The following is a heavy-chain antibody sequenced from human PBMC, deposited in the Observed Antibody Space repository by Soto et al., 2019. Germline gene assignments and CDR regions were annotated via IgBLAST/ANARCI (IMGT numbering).Heavy chain of an antibody. J-gene: IGHJ4*01. Sequence: PGGSLRLSCVGSGFTFSDYAMTWVRQAPGKGLEWVATISFGGGNTYYADSLEGRFTISRDNPKNTLFLQMYDLRAEDTALYYCAKDGYRNGGSCYLYYLDSWGLGT. CDR1: GFTFSDYA. V-gene: IGHV3-23*01. CDR3: AKDGYRNGGSCYLYYLDS. CDR2: ISFGGGNT. D-gene: IGHD2-15*01.